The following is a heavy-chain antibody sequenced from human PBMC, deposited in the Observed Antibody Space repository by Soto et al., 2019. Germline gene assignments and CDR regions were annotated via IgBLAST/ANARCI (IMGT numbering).Heavy chain of an antibody. V-gene: IGHV3-73*01. Sequence: EVQLVESGGGLVQPGGSLKLSCAASGFTFSGSAMHWVRQASGKGLEWVGRIRSKANSYATAYAASVKGRFTISRDDSKNTAYLQMNSLKTEDTAVYYCTRSMVRDLLWGQGTLVTVSS. CDR1: GFTFSGSA. CDR3: TRSMVRDLL. D-gene: IGHD3-10*01. CDR2: IRSKANSYAT. J-gene: IGHJ4*02.